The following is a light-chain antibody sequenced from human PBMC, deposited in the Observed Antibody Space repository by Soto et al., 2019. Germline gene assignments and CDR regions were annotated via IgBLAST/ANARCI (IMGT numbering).Light chain of an antibody. CDR2: TTS. CDR1: QTISSW. V-gene: IGKV1-39*01. Sequence: DIQMTQSPSTLSGSVGDRVTITCRASQTISSWLAWYQQKPGQAPKLLIYTTSSLHSGVPSRFSGSGSGTDFTLTITSLQPEDFATYFCQQSYSAPLTFGGGTKVDIK. J-gene: IGKJ4*01. CDR3: QQSYSAPLT.